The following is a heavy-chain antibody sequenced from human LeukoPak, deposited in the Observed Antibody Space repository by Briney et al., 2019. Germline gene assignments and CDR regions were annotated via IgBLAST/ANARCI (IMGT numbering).Heavy chain of an antibody. J-gene: IGHJ4*02. CDR3: VKSQRMVVVITTFDS. CDR1: GFTFSTYE. V-gene: IGHV3-64D*06. CDR2: TSNSGTST. D-gene: IGHD3-22*01. Sequence: QPWVSLRLSCAASGFTFSTYEMNWVRQAPGKGLEYVSVTSNSGTSTYYVDSVKGRFTISRDYSKNTLYLQMSGLRAEDTALYYCVKSQRMVVVITTFDSWGQGTLVTVSS.